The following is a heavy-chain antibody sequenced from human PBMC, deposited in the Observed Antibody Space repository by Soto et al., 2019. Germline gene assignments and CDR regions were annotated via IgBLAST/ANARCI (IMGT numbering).Heavy chain of an antibody. CDR1: GGSISSYY. CDR2: IYYGGST. CDR3: ARGSRLYLDY. D-gene: IGHD3-10*01. Sequence: SETLSLTCTVSGGSISSYYWSWIRQPPGKGLEWIGYIYYGGSTNYNPSLKSRVTISVDTSKNQFSLKLSSVTAADTAVYYCARGSRLYLDYWGQGTLVTVSS. V-gene: IGHV4-59*01. J-gene: IGHJ4*02.